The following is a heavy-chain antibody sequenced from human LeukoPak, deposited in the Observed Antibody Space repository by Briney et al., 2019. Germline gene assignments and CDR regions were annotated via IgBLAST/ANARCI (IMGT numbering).Heavy chain of an antibody. D-gene: IGHD4-17*01. CDR2: ITSSGTTI. CDR1: GFTFSSYE. V-gene: IGHV3-48*03. J-gene: IGHJ3*02. Sequence: PGGSLRLSCAASGFTFSSYEMNWVRQAPGKGLEWVSYITSSGTTIYYADSLKGRFTISRDNAKNSLYLQMNSLRAEDTAVYYCARGDFNDYGDYVDAFEIWGQGTMVTVSA. CDR3: ARGDFNDYGDYVDAFEI.